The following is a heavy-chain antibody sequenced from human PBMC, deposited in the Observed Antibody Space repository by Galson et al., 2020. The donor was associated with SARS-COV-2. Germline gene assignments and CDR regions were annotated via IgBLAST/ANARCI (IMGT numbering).Heavy chain of an antibody. CDR3: ARVSRLDFWSGYHARYYDYMDV. Sequence: SETLSLTCAVYGGSFSGYYWSWIRQPPGKGLEWIGEINNSGSTNYNPSLKSRVTISVGTSKNQFSLKLSSVTAADTAVYYCARVSRLDFWSGYHARYYDYMDVWGKGTTVTVS. J-gene: IGHJ6*03. CDR2: INNSGST. V-gene: IGHV4-34*01. CDR1: GGSFSGYY. D-gene: IGHD3-3*01.